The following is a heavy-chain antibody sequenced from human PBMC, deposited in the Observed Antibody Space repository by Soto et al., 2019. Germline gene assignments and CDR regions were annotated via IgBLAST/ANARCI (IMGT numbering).Heavy chain of an antibody. J-gene: IGHJ4*02. CDR2: VYNSGGT. V-gene: IGHV4-59*01. Sequence: QVQLQESGPGLVKPSETLSLTCTVSGGSISSSYWSWIRQPPGKGLEWIGYVYNSGGTNYNPSLKGRVTRSVDTSKNPFCLKLSSVTAADTAMYFCAGASSSSWAEFDCWGQGTLVTVSS. CDR3: AGASSSSWAEFDC. CDR1: GGSISSSY. D-gene: IGHD6-13*01.